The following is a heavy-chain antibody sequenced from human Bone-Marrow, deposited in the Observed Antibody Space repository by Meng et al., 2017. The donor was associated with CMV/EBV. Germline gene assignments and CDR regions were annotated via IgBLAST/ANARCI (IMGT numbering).Heavy chain of an antibody. J-gene: IGHJ1*01. V-gene: IGHV3-23*01. Sequence: GGSLRLSCAASGFTFSSYAMSWVRQAPGKGLEWVSAISGSGGSTYYADSVKGRFTISRDNSKNTLYLQMNSLRAEDTAVYYGANPVLRYSSSLMGFNDWGQGTLVTVSS. CDR2: ISGSGGST. CDR3: ANPVLRYSSSLMGFND. CDR1: GFTFSSYA. D-gene: IGHD6-6*01.